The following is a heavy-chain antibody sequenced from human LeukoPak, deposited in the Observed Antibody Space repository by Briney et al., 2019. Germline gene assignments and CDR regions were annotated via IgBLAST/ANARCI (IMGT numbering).Heavy chain of an antibody. D-gene: IGHD3-22*01. CDR3: AKALPRSEGYTHGYFDY. J-gene: IGHJ4*02. Sequence: GGSLRLSCAASGFTFSSYAMNWVRQAPGKGLEWVSTITGSGSNTYYADSVKGQFTISRDNSKNTLYLQMNSLSAEDTATYYCAKALPRSEGYTHGYFDYWGQGTLVTVSS. CDR2: ITGSGSNT. CDR1: GFTFSSYA. V-gene: IGHV3-23*01.